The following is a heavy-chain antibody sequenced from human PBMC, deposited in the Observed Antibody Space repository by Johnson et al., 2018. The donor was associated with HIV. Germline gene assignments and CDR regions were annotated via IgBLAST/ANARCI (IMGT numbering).Heavy chain of an antibody. J-gene: IGHJ3*02. CDR2: ISSNGGST. CDR3: TTDWGLWFGNLLHDAFDI. Sequence: VQLVESGGGLVQPGGSLRLSCAASGFTFSSYAMHWVRQAPGKGLEYVSAISSNGGSTYYANSVKGRFTISRDNSKNTLYLQMNSLKTEDTAVYYCTTDWGLWFGNLLHDAFDIWGQGTFVTIAS. D-gene: IGHD3-10*01. V-gene: IGHV3-64*01. CDR1: GFTFSSYA.